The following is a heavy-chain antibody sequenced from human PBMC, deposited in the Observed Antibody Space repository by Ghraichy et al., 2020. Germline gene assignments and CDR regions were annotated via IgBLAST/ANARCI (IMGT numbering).Heavy chain of an antibody. J-gene: IGHJ4*02. Sequence: GGSLRLSCAASGFTFSSYGMHWVRQAPGKGLEWVAVISYDGSNKYYADSVKDRFTISRANSKNTLYLQMKSLRAEDTAVYYCAKDPKMVRGVIGAAPFDYWGLGTLVNVSS. CDR3: AKDPKMVRGVIGAAPFDY. D-gene: IGHD3-10*01. CDR2: ISYDGSNK. V-gene: IGHV3-30*18. CDR1: GFTFSSYG.